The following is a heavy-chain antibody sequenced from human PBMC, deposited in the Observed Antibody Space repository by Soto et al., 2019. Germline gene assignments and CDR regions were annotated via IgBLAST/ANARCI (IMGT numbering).Heavy chain of an antibody. V-gene: IGHV4-31*01. J-gene: IGHJ4*02. Sequence: QVQLQESGPGLVKPSQTLSLTCTVSGGSISSGGYYWSWIRQHPGKGLEWSGYIYYSGSTYYNPSLKSLVTISVDTSKNQFSLKLSSVTAADTAVYYCARGYYDILTGYYPPYYWGQGTLVTVSS. CDR3: ARGYYDILTGYYPPYY. CDR1: GGSISSGGYY. CDR2: IYYSGST. D-gene: IGHD3-9*01.